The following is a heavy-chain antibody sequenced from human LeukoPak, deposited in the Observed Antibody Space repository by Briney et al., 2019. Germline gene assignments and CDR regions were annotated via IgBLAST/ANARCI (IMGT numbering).Heavy chain of an antibody. CDR1: GFTFRGYE. D-gene: IGHD3-10*01. V-gene: IGHV3-66*01. Sequence: PGGSLRLSCEASGFTFRGYEMNWVRQAPGKGLEWVSVIYSGGSTYYADSVKGRFTISRDNSKNTLYLQMNSLKTEDTAVYYCARDNIGSYDYWGQGTRVTVSS. J-gene: IGHJ4*02. CDR3: ARDNIGSYDY. CDR2: IYSGGST.